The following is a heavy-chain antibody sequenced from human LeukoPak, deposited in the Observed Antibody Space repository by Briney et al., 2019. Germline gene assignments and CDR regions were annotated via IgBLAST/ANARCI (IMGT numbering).Heavy chain of an antibody. CDR2: INPNSGGT. CDR3: ARGRYDSSGYQRAFDI. Sequence: ASVKVSCXASGYTFTGYYMHWVRQAPGQGLEWMGRINPNSGGTNYAQKFQGRVTMTRDTSISTAYMELSRLRSDDTAVYYCARGRYDSSGYQRAFDIWGQGTMVTVSS. CDR1: GYTFTGYY. V-gene: IGHV1-2*06. J-gene: IGHJ3*02. D-gene: IGHD3-22*01.